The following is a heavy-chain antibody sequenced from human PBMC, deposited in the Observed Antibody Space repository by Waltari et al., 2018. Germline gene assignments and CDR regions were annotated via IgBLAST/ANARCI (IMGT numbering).Heavy chain of an antibody. V-gene: IGHV4-39*07. CDR1: GGYISNGDYH. Sequence: QLQLQESGPGLVKPSETLSLTCTVSGGYISNGDYHWGWVRQPPGKGLEWISTIHYTGSTYYNPSLKSRLTISVDTSKNQFSLKLSSVTAADTAVYHCMRDQRSTVLDWGQGTLVTVSS. CDR2: IHYTGST. D-gene: IGHD1-1*01. J-gene: IGHJ4*02. CDR3: MRDQRSTVLD.